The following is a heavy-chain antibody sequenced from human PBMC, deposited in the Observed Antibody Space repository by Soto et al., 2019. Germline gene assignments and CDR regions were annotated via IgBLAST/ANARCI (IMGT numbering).Heavy chain of an antibody. J-gene: IGHJ5*02. CDR1: GFTFSIYA. CDR3: GTRGRGFYDGSGHA. CDR2: ISSSGDNT. Sequence: EVQLLESGGDLVQPGGSLRLSCAASGFTFSIYAMSWVRQAPGEGLKWVSAISSSGDNTDYADSVKGRFTISRDNSKNTVHLQMSSLRAEDTAVYYCGTRGRGFYDGSGHAWGQGTLVTVSS. V-gene: IGHV3-23*01. D-gene: IGHD3-22*01.